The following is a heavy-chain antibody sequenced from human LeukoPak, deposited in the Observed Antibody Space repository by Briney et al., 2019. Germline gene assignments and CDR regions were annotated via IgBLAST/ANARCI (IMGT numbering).Heavy chain of an antibody. D-gene: IGHD3-22*01. J-gene: IGHJ6*02. CDR1: GFTVSSNY. CDR2: IFSGGNI. Sequence: GGSLRLSCAASGFTVSSNYMSWVRQAPGKGLEWVSVIFSGGNIYYADSVKGRFTISRDNSKNMLYLQMNSLRAEDTAVYFCAGGYYSSYYYGMDVWGLGTTVTVSS. CDR3: AGGYYSSYYYGMDV. V-gene: IGHV3-53*01.